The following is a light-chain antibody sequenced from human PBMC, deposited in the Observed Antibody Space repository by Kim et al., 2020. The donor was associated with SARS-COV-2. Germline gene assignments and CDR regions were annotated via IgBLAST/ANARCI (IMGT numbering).Light chain of an antibody. Sequence: AHVGDRVTITCRASQDIANSLAWYQQKPGKGPKVLIYAASTLQSGVPSRFSGGGAGTEFTLTIGSLQTEDVATYYCQKYNSAPWTFGPGTKVDIK. CDR2: AAS. J-gene: IGKJ1*01. CDR3: QKYNSAPWT. V-gene: IGKV1-27*01. CDR1: QDIANS.